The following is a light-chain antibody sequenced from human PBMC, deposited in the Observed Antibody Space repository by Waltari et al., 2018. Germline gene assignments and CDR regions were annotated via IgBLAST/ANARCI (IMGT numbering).Light chain of an antibody. CDR3: AVWDDSLNGHV. CDR2: SMN. CDR1: ASNIGDTT. V-gene: IGLV1-44*01. J-gene: IGLJ6*01. Sequence: QSVLTQPPSASGTPGQRVTISCSGSASNIGDTTVNWYQQIPGMAPKLLIYSMNQRPAGVPDRFSGSRSGTSGSLTISGLQSADEADYYCAVWDDSLNGHVFGSGTKVTVL.